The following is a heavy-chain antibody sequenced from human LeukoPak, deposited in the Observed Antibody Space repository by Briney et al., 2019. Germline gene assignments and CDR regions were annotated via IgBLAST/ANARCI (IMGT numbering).Heavy chain of an antibody. J-gene: IGHJ4*02. Sequence: PGGSLRLSCGVSGFTFSSYWMNWVRQAPGKGLEWVANIKQDGSDKYYVDSVKGRFTIPRDNAKNSLYLQMNSLRAEDTAVYYCAIIPRAAAGPSARSPFHCWGQGTLVTVSS. CDR2: IKQDGSDK. CDR1: GFTFSSYW. CDR3: AIIPRAAAGPSARSPFHC. D-gene: IGHD6-13*01. V-gene: IGHV3-7*01.